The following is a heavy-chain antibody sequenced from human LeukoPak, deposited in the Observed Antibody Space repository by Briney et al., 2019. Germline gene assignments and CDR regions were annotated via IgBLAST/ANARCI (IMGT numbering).Heavy chain of an antibody. Sequence: SSETLSLTCTVSGGSISSSSYYWGWIRQPPGKGLEWIGSIYYSGSTYYNPSLKSRVTISVDTSKNQFSLKLSSVTAADTAVYYCARHGYSNYGVNWFDPWGQGTLVTVSS. V-gene: IGHV4-39*01. CDR2: IYYSGST. CDR3: ARHGYSNYGVNWFDP. J-gene: IGHJ5*02. CDR1: GGSISSSSYY. D-gene: IGHD4-11*01.